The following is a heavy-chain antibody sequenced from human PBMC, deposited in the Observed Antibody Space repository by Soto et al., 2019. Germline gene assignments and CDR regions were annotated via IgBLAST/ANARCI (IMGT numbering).Heavy chain of an antibody. CDR2: ISFDGNNI. V-gene: IGHV3-30*03. Sequence: GGSMRLSCAASGFTFSSYGMHWVRQAPGKGLEWVAVISFDGNNIYYADSVKGRFTISRDNSKNTLYLQMNSLRGEDTAVYYCARDRDGGTYTYFDSWGQGTRVTVSS. J-gene: IGHJ4*02. CDR3: ARDRDGGTYTYFDS. CDR1: GFTFSSYG. D-gene: IGHD1-26*01.